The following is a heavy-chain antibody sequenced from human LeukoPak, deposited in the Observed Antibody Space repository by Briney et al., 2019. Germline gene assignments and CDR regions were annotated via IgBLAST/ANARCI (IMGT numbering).Heavy chain of an antibody. V-gene: IGHV3-23*01. CDR2: ISGSGGST. D-gene: IGHD2-2*01. CDR3: AKDHCIYCSSTSCPPFDY. CDR1: GFTFSSYA. J-gene: IGHJ4*02. Sequence: GGSLRLSCAASGFTFSSYAMSWVRQAPGKGLEWVSAISGSGGSTYYADSVKGRFTISGDNSKNTLYLQMNSLRAEDTAVYYCAKDHCIYCSSTSCPPFDYWGQGTLVTVSS.